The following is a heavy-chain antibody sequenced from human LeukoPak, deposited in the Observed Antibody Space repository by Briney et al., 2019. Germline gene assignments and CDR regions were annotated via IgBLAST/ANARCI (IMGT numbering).Heavy chain of an antibody. D-gene: IGHD5-24*01. CDR2: IYTSGST. CDR1: GGSISGYY. CDR3: ASMRWLQSPFDY. V-gene: IGHV4-4*07. Sequence: SETLSLTCTVSGGSISGYYWSWIRQPAGKGLEWIGRIYTSGSTNYNPSLKSRVTMSVDTSKNQFSLKLSSVTAADTAVYYCASMRWLQSPFDYWGQGTLVTVSS. J-gene: IGHJ4*02.